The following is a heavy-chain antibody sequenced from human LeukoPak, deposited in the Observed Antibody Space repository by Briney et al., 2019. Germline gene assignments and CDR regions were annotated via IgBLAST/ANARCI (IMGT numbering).Heavy chain of an antibody. Sequence: GGSLRLSCAASGLTSSSTFGSYRMNWVRQAPGKGLEWVSSISSISIYIYYADSVKGRFTISRDNSKNSLSLQMNSLRAEDTAVYYCARGTAAAGIDYWGQGTLVTVSS. CDR3: ARGTAAAGIDY. CDR1: GLTSSSTFGSYR. D-gene: IGHD6-13*01. J-gene: IGHJ4*02. V-gene: IGHV3-21*01. CDR2: ISSISIYI.